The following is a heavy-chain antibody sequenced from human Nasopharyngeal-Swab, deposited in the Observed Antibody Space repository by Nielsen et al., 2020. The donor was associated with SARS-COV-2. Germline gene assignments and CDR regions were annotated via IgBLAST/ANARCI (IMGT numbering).Heavy chain of an antibody. Sequence: GGSLRLSCAASGFTFSIHWMTWVRQAPGKGLEWVANIKQDGSEKYYVDSVKGRFTISRDNAKSSLYLQMNSLRAEDTAVFYCARQTRAVATASHYYGMTVWGQGTTVTVSS. D-gene: IGHD6-13*01. J-gene: IGHJ6*02. V-gene: IGHV3-7*01. CDR3: ARQTRAVATASHYYGMTV. CDR1: GFTFSIHW. CDR2: IKQDGSEK.